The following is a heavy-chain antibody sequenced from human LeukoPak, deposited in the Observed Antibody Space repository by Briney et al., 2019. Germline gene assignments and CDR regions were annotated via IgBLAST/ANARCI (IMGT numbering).Heavy chain of an antibody. D-gene: IGHD1-1*01. Sequence: SETLSLTCAVYGGSFSGYYWSWIRQPPGKGLEWIGEINHSGSTNYNPSLNGRVSISRDTTNNLFSLRLRSVTAADTAVYFCARGRVSSSTWYSTYYYYFYMDVWGKGTTVTVSS. V-gene: IGHV4-34*01. CDR2: INHSGST. CDR3: ARGRVSSSTWYSTYYYYFYMDV. J-gene: IGHJ6*03. CDR1: GGSFSGYY.